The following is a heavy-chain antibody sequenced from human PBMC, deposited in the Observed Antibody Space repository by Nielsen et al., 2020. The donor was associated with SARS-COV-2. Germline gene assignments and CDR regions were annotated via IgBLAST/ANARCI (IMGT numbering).Heavy chain of an antibody. CDR1: GFLFSDYT. Sequence: GESLKISCAASGFLFSDYTMNWVRQAPGRGLEWVSSISSRGSYIHYADSVKGRFTISRDNAKNSLYLQMNSLRAEDTAVYYCARDWGLRYFDPDGMDVWGQGTTVTVSS. V-gene: IGHV3-21*01. CDR3: ARDWGLRYFDPDGMDV. CDR2: ISSRGSYI. J-gene: IGHJ6*02. D-gene: IGHD3-9*01.